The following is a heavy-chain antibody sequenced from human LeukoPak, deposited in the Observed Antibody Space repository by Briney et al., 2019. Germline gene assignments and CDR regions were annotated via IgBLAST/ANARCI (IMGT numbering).Heavy chain of an antibody. CDR1: GGTFSSYA. CDR3: ARERRGYYDSSGYYDY. J-gene: IGHJ4*02. CDR2: IIPIFGTA. V-gene: IGHV1-69*13. Sequence: SVKVSCKASGGTFSSYAISWVRQAPGQGLEWMGGIIPIFGTANYAQKFQGRVTITADESTSTAYMELSSLRSEDTAVYYCARERRGYYDSSGYYDYWGQGTLVTVSS. D-gene: IGHD3-22*01.